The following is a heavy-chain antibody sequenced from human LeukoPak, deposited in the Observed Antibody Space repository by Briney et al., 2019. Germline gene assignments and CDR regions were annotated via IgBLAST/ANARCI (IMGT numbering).Heavy chain of an antibody. J-gene: IGHJ6*02. CDR1: GFTFSPYA. Sequence: QPGGSLRLSCAASGFTFSPYAMRWVRQAPGKGLVWVSRINHNGVSEAYADSVKGRFTISRDNAKNTLYLQMNSLGAEDTAVYYCARVPGYSGYFYGMDVWGQGTTVTVSS. V-gene: IGHV3-74*01. D-gene: IGHD5-12*01. CDR2: INHNGVSE. CDR3: ARVPGYSGYFYGMDV.